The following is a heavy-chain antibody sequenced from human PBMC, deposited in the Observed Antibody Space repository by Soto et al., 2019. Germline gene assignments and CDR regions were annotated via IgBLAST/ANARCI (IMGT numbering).Heavy chain of an antibody. J-gene: IGHJ4*02. CDR1: GNIFNDYE. V-gene: IGHV1-3*01. CDR3: ATAISATTFDH. CDR2: SNGGNGNT. Sequence: QVHLVQSGAEVKAPGASVRISCATSGNIFNDYEIHWLRQAPGQRLEWMGWSNGGNGNTGSPQRFQSRVTMSRDTSARTSYVELRSLSPEDTAVYYCATAISATTFDHWGQGTLVTVSP.